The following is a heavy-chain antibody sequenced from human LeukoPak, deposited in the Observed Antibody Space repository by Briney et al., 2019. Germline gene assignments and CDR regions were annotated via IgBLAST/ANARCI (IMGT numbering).Heavy chain of an antibody. V-gene: IGHV4-39*02. J-gene: IGHJ3*02. Sequence: PSETLSLTCTVSGGSTNSSTYYWGWVRQPPGKGLEWIGSIYHSGSTYYNPSLKSRVTMSVNTSRNQFSLKVSSVTAADTAVYYCARDLRLEWFGHDAFDIWGQGTMVTVSP. CDR2: IYHSGST. CDR1: GGSTNSSTYY. CDR3: ARDLRLEWFGHDAFDI. D-gene: IGHD3-10*01.